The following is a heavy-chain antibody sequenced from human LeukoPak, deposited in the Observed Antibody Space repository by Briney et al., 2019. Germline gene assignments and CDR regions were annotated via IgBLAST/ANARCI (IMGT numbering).Heavy chain of an antibody. V-gene: IGHV1-2*02. CDR1: GYTFTGYY. Sequence: ASVKVSCKASGYTFTGYYMHWVRQAPGQGLEWKGWINPNSGGTNYAQKFQGRVTMTRDTSISTAYMELSRLRSDDTAVYYCARDSAPGDTYGLLGIDSWGQGTLVTVSS. CDR2: INPNSGGT. CDR3: ARDSAPGDTYGLLGIDS. J-gene: IGHJ4*02. D-gene: IGHD5-18*01.